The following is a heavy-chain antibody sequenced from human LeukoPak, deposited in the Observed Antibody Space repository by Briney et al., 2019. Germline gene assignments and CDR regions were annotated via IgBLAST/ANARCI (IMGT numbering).Heavy chain of an antibody. V-gene: IGHV3-9*03. CDR1: GFTFDDYA. CDR2: ISWNSGTI. CDR3: AKASTRSFTSGYYGDAFDI. D-gene: IGHD3-22*01. J-gene: IGHJ3*02. Sequence: GGSLRLSCAASGFTFDDYAMHWLRQAPGKGLEWVSGISWNSGTIAYADSVKGRFTISRDNAKNSLYLQMNSLRAEDMALYYCAKASTRSFTSGYYGDAFDIWGQGTMVSVSS.